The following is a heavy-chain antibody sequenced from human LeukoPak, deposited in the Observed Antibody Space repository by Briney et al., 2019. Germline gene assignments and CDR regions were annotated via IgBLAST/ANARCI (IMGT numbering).Heavy chain of an antibody. V-gene: IGHV4-30-4*01. CDR3: ARRYAYNDYGDYGYYYGMDV. CDR1: GGSISSGDYY. CDR2: IYYSGST. J-gene: IGHJ6*02. D-gene: IGHD4-17*01. Sequence: PSETLSLTCTVSGGSISSGDYYWSWIRQPPGKGLEWIGYIYYSGSTYYNPSLKSRVTISVDTSKNQFSLKLSSVTAADTAVYYCARRYAYNDYGDYGYYYGMDVWGQGITVTVSS.